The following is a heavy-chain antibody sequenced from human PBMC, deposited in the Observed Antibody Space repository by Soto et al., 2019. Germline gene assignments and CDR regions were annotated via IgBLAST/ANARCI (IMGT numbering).Heavy chain of an antibody. J-gene: IGHJ6*02. Sequence: PSETLSLTCTVSGASISSTDYYWSWIRQIPGKGLEWIGNIYYSGHADYNPSLKSRVFISADTPKSKFTLKMNSVTATDTAVYYCAKDRGRYCSKGVCYTAGSYYQYGMDVLGQGTKVS. D-gene: IGHD2-8*01. V-gene: IGHV4-30-4*01. CDR3: AKDRGRYCSKGVCYTAGSYYQYGMDV. CDR2: IYYSGHA. CDR1: GASISSTDYY.